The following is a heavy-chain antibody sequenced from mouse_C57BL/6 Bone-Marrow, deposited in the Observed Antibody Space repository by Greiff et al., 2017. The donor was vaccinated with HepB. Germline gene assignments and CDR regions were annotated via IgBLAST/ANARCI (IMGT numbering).Heavy chain of an antibody. CDR3: ARDGRGY. J-gene: IGHJ2*01. CDR1: GYTFTSYW. D-gene: IGHD1-1*01. CDR2: IDPSDSYT. Sequence: VQLQQPGAELVKPGASVKLSCKASGYTFTSYWMQWVKQRPGQGLEWIGEIDPSDSYTNYNQKFKGKATLTVDTSSSTAYMQLSSLTSEDSAVYYCARDGRGYWGQGTTLTVSS. V-gene: IGHV1-50*01.